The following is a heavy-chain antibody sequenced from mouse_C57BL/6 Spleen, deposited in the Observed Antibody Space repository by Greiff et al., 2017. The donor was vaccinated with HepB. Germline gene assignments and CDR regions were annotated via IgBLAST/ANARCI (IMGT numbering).Heavy chain of an antibody. J-gene: IGHJ1*03. V-gene: IGHV1-53*01. Sequence: QVQLQQPGTELVKPGASVKLSCKASGYTFTSYWMHWVKQRPGQGLEWIGNINPSNGGTNYNEKFKSKATLTVDKSSSTDYMQLSSLTSEDSAVYYCARAPSYYDYDDWYFDVWGTGTTVTVAS. CDR1: GYTFTSYW. CDR3: ARAPSYYDYDDWYFDV. D-gene: IGHD2-4*01. CDR2: INPSNGGT.